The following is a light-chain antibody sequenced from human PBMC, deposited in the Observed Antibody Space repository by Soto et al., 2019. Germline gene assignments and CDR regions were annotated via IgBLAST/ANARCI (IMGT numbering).Light chain of an antibody. CDR2: EVS. CDR1: SSDVGGYNY. CDR3: SSYTGSSTPYV. V-gene: IGLV2-14*01. Sequence: QSALTQPASVSGSPGQSITISCTGTSSDVGGYNYVSWYQQHPGKAPKLMIYEVSNRPSGVSNRFSGSKSGNTASLTISGLQGEDEADYYCSSYTGSSTPYVFGTGTTLTVL. J-gene: IGLJ1*01.